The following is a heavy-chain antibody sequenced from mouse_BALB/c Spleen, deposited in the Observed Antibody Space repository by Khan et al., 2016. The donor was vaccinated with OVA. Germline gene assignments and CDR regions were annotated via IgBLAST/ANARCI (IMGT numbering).Heavy chain of an antibody. Sequence: EVELVESGGDLVKPGGSLKLSCAASGFTFISYSMSWVRQTPDKRLEWVATISSAGDYTYYPDIVKGRFTISRVNAKNTLYVEMSSRKSEATAMYYCASHLTGSFAYWGQGTLVTVSA. CDR1: GFTFISYS. CDR3: ASHLTGSFAY. D-gene: IGHD4-1*01. V-gene: IGHV5-6*01. CDR2: ISSAGDYT. J-gene: IGHJ3*01.